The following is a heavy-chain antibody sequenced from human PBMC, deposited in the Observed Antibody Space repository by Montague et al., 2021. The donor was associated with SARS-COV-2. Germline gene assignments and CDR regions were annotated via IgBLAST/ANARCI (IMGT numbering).Heavy chain of an antibody. CDR1: SDSFSSSDW. D-gene: IGHD6-19*01. CDR2: ISHGGTT. V-gene: IGHV4-4*02. CDR3: AREAKAVSGRLDS. J-gene: IGHJ4*02. Sequence: SETLSLTCTVSSDSFSSSDWWSWVRQPPGKGLDWIGEISHGGTTNYKSSLKSRVTMSIDKSKNQFSLKLTSVTAADTAAYYCAREAKAVSGRLDSWGQGTLVTVSS.